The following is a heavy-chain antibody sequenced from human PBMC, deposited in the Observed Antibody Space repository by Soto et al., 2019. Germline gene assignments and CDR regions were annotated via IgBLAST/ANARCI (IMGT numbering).Heavy chain of an antibody. D-gene: IGHD3-22*01. CDR1: GGSVSSGSYY. CDR2: IYYSGST. CDR3: ARVGWEDDSSGSFDY. V-gene: IGHV4-61*01. J-gene: IGHJ4*02. Sequence: TLSLTCTVSGGSVSSGSYYWSWIRQPPGKGLEWIGYIYYSGSTNYNPSLKSRVTISVDTSKNQFSLKLSSVTAADTAVYYCARVGWEDDSSGSFDYWGQGTLVTVSS.